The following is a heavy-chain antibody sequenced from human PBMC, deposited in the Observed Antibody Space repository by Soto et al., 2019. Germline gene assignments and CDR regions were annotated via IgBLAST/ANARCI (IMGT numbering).Heavy chain of an antibody. CDR2: IYYSGST. V-gene: IGHV4-30-4*01. D-gene: IGHD2-2*01. Sequence: PSETLSLTXTVSGGSISSGDYYWSWIRQPPGKGLEWIGYIYYSGSTYYNPSLKSRVTISVDTSKNQFSLKLSSVTAADTAVYYCARDPRYCSSTSCPRSFDYWGQGTLVTVSS. CDR3: ARDPRYCSSTSCPRSFDY. CDR1: GGSISSGDYY. J-gene: IGHJ4*02.